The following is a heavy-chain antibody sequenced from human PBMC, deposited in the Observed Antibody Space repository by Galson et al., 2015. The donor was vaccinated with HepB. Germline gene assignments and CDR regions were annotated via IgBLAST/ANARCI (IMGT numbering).Heavy chain of an antibody. CDR1: GGSISSSSYY. Sequence: ETLSLTCTVSGGSISSSSYYWGWIRQPPGKGLEWIGSIYYSGSTYYNPSLKSRVTISVDTSKNQFSLKLSSVTAADTAVYYCARTSLYYYGSGSPSPDFDYWGQGTLVTVSS. J-gene: IGHJ4*02. D-gene: IGHD3-10*01. V-gene: IGHV4-39*01. CDR3: ARTSLYYYGSGSPSPDFDY. CDR2: IYYSGST.